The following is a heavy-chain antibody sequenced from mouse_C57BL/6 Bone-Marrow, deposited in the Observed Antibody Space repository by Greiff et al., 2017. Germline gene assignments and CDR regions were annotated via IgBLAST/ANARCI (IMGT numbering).Heavy chain of an antibody. CDR3: TRDRGSNYEMDY. D-gene: IGHD2-5*01. J-gene: IGHJ4*01. CDR2: ISSGGDYI. Sequence: EVKLVESGEGLVKPGGSLKLSCAASGFTFSSYAMSWVRQTPEKRLEWVAYISSGGDYIYYADTVKGRFTISRDNARNTLYLQMSSLKSEDTAMYYCTRDRGSNYEMDYWGQGTSVTVSS. CDR1: GFTFSSYA. V-gene: IGHV5-9-1*02.